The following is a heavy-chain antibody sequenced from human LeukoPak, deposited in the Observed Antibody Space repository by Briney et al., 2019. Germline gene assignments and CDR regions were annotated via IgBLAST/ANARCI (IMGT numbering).Heavy chain of an antibody. CDR3: AKDLRDTATWIQLWSYFDY. D-gene: IGHD5-18*01. V-gene: IGHV3-23*01. J-gene: IGHJ4*02. CDR2: MSGSGGST. Sequence: GGTLRLSCAASGFTFSSYGMSWVRQAPGKGLEWVSGMSGSGGSTYYADSVKGRFTISRDNSRNTLYLQMNSLRAEDTAVYYCAKDLRDTATWIQLWSYFDYWGQGTLVTVSS. CDR1: GFTFSSYG.